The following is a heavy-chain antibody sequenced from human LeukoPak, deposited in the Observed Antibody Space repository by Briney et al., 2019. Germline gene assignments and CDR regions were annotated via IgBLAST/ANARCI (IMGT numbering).Heavy chain of an antibody. Sequence: ASAKVSCKASGYTFTSYGISWVRQAPGQGLEWMGWISAYNGNTNYAQKLQGRVTMTTDTSTSTAYMELRSLRSDDTAVYYCARRSGGYGASDAFDIWGQGTMVTVSS. CDR3: ARRSGGYGASDAFDI. D-gene: IGHD6-25*01. V-gene: IGHV1-18*01. CDR1: GYTFTSYG. CDR2: ISAYNGNT. J-gene: IGHJ3*02.